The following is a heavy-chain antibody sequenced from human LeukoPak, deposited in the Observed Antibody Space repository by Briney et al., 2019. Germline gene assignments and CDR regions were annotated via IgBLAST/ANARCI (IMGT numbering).Heavy chain of an antibody. CDR1: GFTFGSYG. V-gene: IGHV3-30*02. D-gene: IGHD3-3*01. CDR2: IRYDGSNK. J-gene: IGHJ4*02. CDR3: AKDRGYYDFWSGWD. Sequence: GGSLRLSCAASGFTFGSYGMHWVGQAPGKGLEWVAFIRYDGSNKYYADSVKGRFTISRDNSKNTLYLQMNSLRAEDTAVYYCAKDRGYYDFWSGWDWGQGTLVTASS.